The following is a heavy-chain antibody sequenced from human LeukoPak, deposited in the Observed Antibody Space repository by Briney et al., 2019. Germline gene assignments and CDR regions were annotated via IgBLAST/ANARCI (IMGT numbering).Heavy chain of an antibody. CDR1: GGSISSYY. CDR2: IYTSGST. Sequence: SETLSLTCTVSGGSISSYYWSWIRQPAGKGLEWIGRIYTSGSTNYNPSLKSRVTMSVDTSKNQFSLKLSSVTAADTAVYYCARGQVDIDYDSASLDYWGQGTLVTVSS. D-gene: IGHD3-22*01. CDR3: ARGQVDIDYDSASLDY. J-gene: IGHJ4*02. V-gene: IGHV4-4*07.